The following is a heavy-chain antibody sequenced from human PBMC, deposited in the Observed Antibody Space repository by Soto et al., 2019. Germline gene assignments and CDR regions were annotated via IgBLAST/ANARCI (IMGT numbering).Heavy chain of an antibody. Sequence: LSLTCAVYGGSFSGYYWSWIRQPPGKGLEWIGEINHSGSTNYNPSLKSRVTISVDTSKNQFSLKLSSVTAADTAVYYCARDRKQLVVYYYSYYGMDVWGQGTTLTVSS. CDR1: GGSFSGYY. CDR3: ARDRKQLVVYYYSYYGMDV. CDR2: INHSGST. J-gene: IGHJ6*02. V-gene: IGHV4-34*01. D-gene: IGHD6-6*01.